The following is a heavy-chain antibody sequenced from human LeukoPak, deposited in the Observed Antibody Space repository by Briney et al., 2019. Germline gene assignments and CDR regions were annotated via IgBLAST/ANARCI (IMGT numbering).Heavy chain of an antibody. CDR1: GYTFINYY. D-gene: IGHD5-18*01. CDR3: AREIGPRQLHLWGSAFDY. J-gene: IGHJ4*02. Sequence: ASVTVSCKASGYTFINYYMHWVRQAPGQGLEWMGIINPSGGTTSYAQNFQGRVTMTRDTSTSTVYMELSSLRSEDTAVYYCAREIGPRQLHLWGSAFDYWGQGTLVTVSS. V-gene: IGHV1-46*01. CDR2: INPSGGTT.